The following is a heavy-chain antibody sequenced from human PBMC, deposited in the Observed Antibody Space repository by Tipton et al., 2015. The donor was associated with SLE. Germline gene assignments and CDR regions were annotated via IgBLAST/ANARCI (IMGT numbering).Heavy chain of an antibody. Sequence: AVSGFTVSSNYMSWVRQAPGKGLEWVSVIYSGGSTYYADSVKGRFTISRHNSKNTLYLQMNSLRAEDTAVYYCARGEMATAVFDYWGQGTLVTVSS. V-gene: IGHV3-53*04. D-gene: IGHD5-24*01. J-gene: IGHJ4*02. CDR2: IYSGGST. CDR3: ARGEMATAVFDY. CDR1: GFTVSSNY.